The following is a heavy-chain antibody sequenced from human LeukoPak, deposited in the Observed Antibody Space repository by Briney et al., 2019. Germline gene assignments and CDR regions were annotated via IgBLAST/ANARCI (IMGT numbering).Heavy chain of an antibody. J-gene: IGHJ4*02. V-gene: IGHV3-23*01. CDR1: GFTCNSYA. D-gene: IGHD6-13*01. CDR2: LGGSGGST. Sequence: PGGSLRLSCAASGFTCNSYAMSWVRQAPGKGLEWVSGLGGSGGSTYYADSVKGRFTVSGDNSNNTLYLQMNSLRAEDTAVYYCAKGIAAAGTKSNFDYWGQGTLVTVSS. CDR3: AKGIAAAGTKSNFDY.